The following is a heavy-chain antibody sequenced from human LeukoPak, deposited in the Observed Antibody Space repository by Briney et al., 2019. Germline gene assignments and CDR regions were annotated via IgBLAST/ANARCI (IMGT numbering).Heavy chain of an antibody. J-gene: IGHJ3*02. Sequence: GGSLRLSCAASGFTFSSYSLHWVRQAPGKGLEWLAVISYDGNNKHYADSVKGRFTISRDNSMHTLFLQMNSLRAEDTSIYYCARDANQFRDFPDAFDIWGQGTMVSVSS. CDR3: ARDANQFRDFPDAFDI. D-gene: IGHD3/OR15-3a*01. CDR2: ISYDGNNK. V-gene: IGHV3-30*04. CDR1: GFTFSSYS.